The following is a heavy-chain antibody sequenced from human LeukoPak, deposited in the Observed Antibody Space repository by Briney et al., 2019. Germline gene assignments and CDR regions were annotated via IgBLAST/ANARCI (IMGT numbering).Heavy chain of an antibody. Sequence: ASVKVSCKASGYSFISYAISWVRQAPGQGLEWMGWISAYNGNTDYAHNLQGRVTMTTDTSTRTAYMELRSLRSDDTAIYYCARGSPGYSSGWYPRNSHYYMDVWGRGTTVTVSS. D-gene: IGHD6-19*01. CDR3: ARGSPGYSSGWYPRNSHYYMDV. CDR2: ISAYNGNT. CDR1: GYSFISYA. J-gene: IGHJ6*03. V-gene: IGHV1-18*01.